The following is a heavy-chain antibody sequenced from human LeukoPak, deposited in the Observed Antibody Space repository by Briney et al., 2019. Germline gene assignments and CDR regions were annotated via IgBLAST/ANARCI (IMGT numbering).Heavy chain of an antibody. V-gene: IGHV1-69*05. CDR3: ARDSIVGAIYYYYYYMDV. J-gene: IGHJ6*03. CDR2: IIPIFGTA. CDR1: GGTFSSYA. Sequence: SVKVSCKASGGTFSSYAISWVRQAPGQGLEWMGGIIPIFGTANYAQKFQGRVTITTDESTSTAYMELSSLRSEDTAVYYCARDSIVGAIYYYYYYMDVWGKGTTVTVSS. D-gene: IGHD1-26*01.